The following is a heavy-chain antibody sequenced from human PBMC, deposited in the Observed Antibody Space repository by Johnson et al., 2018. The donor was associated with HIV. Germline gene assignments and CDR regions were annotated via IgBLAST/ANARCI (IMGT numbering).Heavy chain of an antibody. V-gene: IGHV3-33*06. CDR3: AKVAYSSSYLDAFDI. J-gene: IGHJ3*02. Sequence: QVQLVESGGGVVQPGRSLRLSCAASGFTLSDYYMSWVRQAPGKGLEWVAVIWYDGSNKYYADSVKGLFTISRDNSKNTLYLQMNSLRAEDTAVYYCAKVAYSSSYLDAFDIWGQGTMVTVSS. CDR1: GFTLSDYY. CDR2: IWYDGSNK. D-gene: IGHD6-6*01.